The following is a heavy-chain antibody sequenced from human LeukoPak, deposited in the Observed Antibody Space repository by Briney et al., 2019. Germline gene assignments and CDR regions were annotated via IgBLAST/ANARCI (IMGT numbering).Heavy chain of an antibody. Sequence: SETLSLTCTVSGYSISSGYFWGWIRQSPGKGLEWIGNIYLSGSTEYNPSLKSRVTISVDTSKNQFSLKLSSVTAADTAVYYCARETTVTYDNWGQGTLATVSS. CDR3: ARETTVTYDN. V-gene: IGHV4-38-2*02. CDR1: GYSISSGYF. D-gene: IGHD4-17*01. CDR2: IYLSGST. J-gene: IGHJ4*02.